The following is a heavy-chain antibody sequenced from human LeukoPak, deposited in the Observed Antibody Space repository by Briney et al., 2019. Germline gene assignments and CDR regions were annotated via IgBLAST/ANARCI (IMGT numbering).Heavy chain of an antibody. Sequence: PSETLSLTCAVSGGSISSSNWWSWVRQPPGKGLEWIGEIYHSGSTNYNPSLKSRVTISVDTSKNQFSLKLSSVTAADTAVYYCARGSLWFGELNYWGQGTLVTVSS. V-gene: IGHV4-4*02. CDR3: ARGSLWFGELNY. CDR2: IYHSGST. J-gene: IGHJ4*02. CDR1: GGSISSSNW. D-gene: IGHD3-10*01.